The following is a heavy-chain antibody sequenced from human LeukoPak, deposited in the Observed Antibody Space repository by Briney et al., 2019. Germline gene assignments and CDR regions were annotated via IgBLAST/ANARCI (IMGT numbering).Heavy chain of an antibody. CDR1: GFTFSSYG. CDR3: AKGADYGGNNWFDP. D-gene: IGHD4-23*01. J-gene: IGHJ5*02. Sequence: SGGSLRLSCAASGFTFSSYGMHWVRQAPGKGLEWVAVISYDGSNKYYADSVKGRFTISRDNSKNTLYLQMNSLRAEGTAVYYCAKGADYGGNNWFDPWGQGTLVTVSS. CDR2: ISYDGSNK. V-gene: IGHV3-30*18.